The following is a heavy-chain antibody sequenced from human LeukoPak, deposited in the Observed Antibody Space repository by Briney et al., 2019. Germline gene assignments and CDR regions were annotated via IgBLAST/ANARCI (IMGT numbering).Heavy chain of an antibody. Sequence: PSETLSLTCPFSGASISSYHWAWIRQPAGKGLEWIGRLYTNGTTDYNPSLRSRVTMSVDTYKSQISLRVSSVTAGDTGTYYCATENERTSKGSCPRRYYYGMDVWGQGTALTLSS. CDR1: GASISSYH. CDR2: LYTNGTT. J-gene: IGHJ6*02. CDR3: ATENERTSKGSCPRRYYYGMDV. D-gene: IGHD3-9*01. V-gene: IGHV4-4*07.